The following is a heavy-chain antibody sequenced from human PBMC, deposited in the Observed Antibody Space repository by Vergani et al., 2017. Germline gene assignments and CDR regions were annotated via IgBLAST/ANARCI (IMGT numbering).Heavy chain of an antibody. Sequence: QVQLVPSGAEVKKPGASVKVSCKASGYTFTGYYMHWVRQAPGQGLEWMGWINPNSGCTYYAQKFQGRVTMTRDTSISTAYMELSMLRSDDTAVYYCARGGAAAGTDDYWGQGTLVTVSS. J-gene: IGHJ4*02. CDR3: ARGGAAAGTDDY. V-gene: IGHV1-2*02. CDR2: INPNSGCT. D-gene: IGHD6-13*01. CDR1: GYTFTGYY.